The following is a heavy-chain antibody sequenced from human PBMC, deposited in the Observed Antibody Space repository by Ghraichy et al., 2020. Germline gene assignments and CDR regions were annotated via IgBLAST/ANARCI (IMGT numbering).Heavy chain of an antibody. CDR2: IWYDGSNK. V-gene: IGHV3-33*01. Sequence: LRLSCAASGFTFSSYGMHWVRQAPGKGLEWVAVIWYDGSNKYYADSVKGRFTISRDNSKNTLYLQMNSLRAEDTAVYYCARDPYDFWSGPYYYGMDVWGQGTTVTVSS. CDR3: ARDPYDFWSGPYYYGMDV. J-gene: IGHJ6*02. D-gene: IGHD3-3*01. CDR1: GFTFSSYG.